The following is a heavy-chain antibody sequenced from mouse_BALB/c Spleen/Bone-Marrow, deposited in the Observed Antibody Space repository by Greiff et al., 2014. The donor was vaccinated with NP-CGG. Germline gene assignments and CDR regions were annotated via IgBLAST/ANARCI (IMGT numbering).Heavy chain of an antibody. D-gene: IGHD1-1*02. CDR2: IYPGDGDT. J-gene: IGHJ2*01. V-gene: IGHV1-87*01. Sequence: SGAELARPGASVKLSCKASGYTFTSHWMQWVKQRPGQGLEWIGAIYPGDGDTRYTQKFKGKATLTADKSSSTAYMQLSSLASEDSAVYYCASQGDYGSFDYWGQGTTLTVSS. CDR1: GYTFTSHW. CDR3: ASQGDYGSFDY.